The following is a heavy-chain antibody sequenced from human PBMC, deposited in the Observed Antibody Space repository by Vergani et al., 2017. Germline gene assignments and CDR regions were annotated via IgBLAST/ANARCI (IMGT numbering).Heavy chain of an antibody. CDR1: GYTFTSYY. CDR3: ARDLGYCSGGSCLVGYYYYYGMDV. D-gene: IGHD2-15*01. J-gene: IGHJ6*02. V-gene: IGHV1-46*01. Sequence: QVPLVQSGAEVKKPGASVKVSCKASGYTFTSYYMHWVRQAPGQGLEWMGIINPSGGSTSYAQKFQGRVTMTRDTSTSTVYMELSSLRSEDTAVYYCARDLGYCSGGSCLVGYYYYYGMDVWGQGTTVTVSS. CDR2: INPSGGST.